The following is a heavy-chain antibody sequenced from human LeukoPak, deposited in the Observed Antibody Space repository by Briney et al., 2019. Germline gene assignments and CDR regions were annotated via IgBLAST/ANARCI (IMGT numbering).Heavy chain of an antibody. V-gene: IGHV3-30-3*01. J-gene: IGHJ4*02. D-gene: IGHD6-19*01. CDR3: ARDRVEITVAGTVDY. CDR2: ISYDGSNE. CDR1: GFTFSTYP. Sequence: PGRSLRLSCAASGFTFSTYPMHWVRQAPGKGLEWVAVISYDGSNEYYADSVKGRFTISRDNSKNTVYLQMNSLRAEDTAVYYCARDRVEITVAGTVDYWGQGTLVTVSS.